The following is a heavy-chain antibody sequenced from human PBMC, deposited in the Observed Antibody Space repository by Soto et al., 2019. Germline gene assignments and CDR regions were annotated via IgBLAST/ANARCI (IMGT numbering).Heavy chain of an antibody. CDR3: ARGDTCYVKLYFDY. CDR1: GFTFTNYY. Sequence: QVQLVQPGAEVKKPGASVKVSCKTSGFTFTNYYISWVRQAPGQGLEVMGWISAYSGNTNYAQNLQGRVTMTTDTSASTAYLELRSLRSDDTAVYFCARGDTCYVKLYFDYWGQGTQVTVSS. CDR2: ISAYSGNT. J-gene: IGHJ4*02. D-gene: IGHD3-16*01. V-gene: IGHV1-18*01.